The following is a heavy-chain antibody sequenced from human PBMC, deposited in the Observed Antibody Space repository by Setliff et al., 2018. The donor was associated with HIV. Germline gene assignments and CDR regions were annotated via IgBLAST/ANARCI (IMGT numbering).Heavy chain of an antibody. CDR2: IYTSGST. J-gene: IGHJ2*01. D-gene: IGHD6-13*01. Sequence: PSETLSLTCTVSGGSISSGSYYWSWIRQPAGKGLEWIGHIYTSGSTNYNPSLKSRVTISVDTSKNQFSLKLSSLTAADTAVYYCARAAAAGTRCFDLWGRGTLVTVSS. CDR3: ARAAAAGTRCFDL. V-gene: IGHV4-61*09. CDR1: GGSISSGSYY.